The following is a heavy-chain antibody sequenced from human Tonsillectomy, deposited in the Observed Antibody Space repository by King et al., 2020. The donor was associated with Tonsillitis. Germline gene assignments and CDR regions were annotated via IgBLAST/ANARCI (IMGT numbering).Heavy chain of an antibody. Sequence: VQLVESGGGVVQPGRSLRLSCAASGFTFSTYGMHWVRKAPGKGLEWVAVISSDGNDKYYTDSVKGRFTISRDNSKSTLYLQMNSLRAEDTAVYYCAKDRPYTGYAWGKGTLVTVSS. CDR3: AKDRPYTGYA. D-gene: IGHD5-12*01. CDR2: ISSDGNDK. J-gene: IGHJ5*02. V-gene: IGHV3-30*18. CDR1: GFTFSTYG.